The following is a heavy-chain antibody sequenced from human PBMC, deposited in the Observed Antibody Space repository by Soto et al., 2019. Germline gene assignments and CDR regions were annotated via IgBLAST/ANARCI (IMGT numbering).Heavy chain of an antibody. CDR3: ARARVSKAVAGNWFDP. D-gene: IGHD6-19*01. J-gene: IGHJ5*02. V-gene: IGHV4-59*01. Sequence: RKGLEWIGYIYYSGSTNYNPSLKSRVTISVDTSKNQFSLKLSSVTAADTAVYYCARARVSKAVAGNWFDPWGQGTLVSVSS. CDR2: IYYSGST.